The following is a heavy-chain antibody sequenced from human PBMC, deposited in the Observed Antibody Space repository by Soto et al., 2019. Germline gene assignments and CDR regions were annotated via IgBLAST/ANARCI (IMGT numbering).Heavy chain of an antibody. D-gene: IGHD3-22*01. CDR3: AGGDYYHSSGYYFYYYTMDV. CDR1: GGSISSSSYY. Sequence: SETLSLTCTVSGGSISSSSYYWGWIRQPPGKGLEWIGSIYYSGSTYYNPSLKSRVTISVETSKSQFSLKLSSVTAAGTAVYYCAGGDYYHSSGYYFYYYTMDVWGQGTTVTVS. V-gene: IGHV4-39*01. J-gene: IGHJ6*02. CDR2: IYYSGST.